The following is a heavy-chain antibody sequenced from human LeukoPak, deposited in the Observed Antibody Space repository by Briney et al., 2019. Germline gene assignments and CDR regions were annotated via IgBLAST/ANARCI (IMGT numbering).Heavy chain of an antibody. CDR3: TRDSGYNAFDI. CDR1: GFTFSSSW. CDR2: IKEDGTAK. D-gene: IGHD5-12*01. J-gene: IGHJ3*02. Sequence: SGGSLRLSCAASGFTFSSSWMAWVRQAPGKGLEWVGNIKEDGTAKNYVVSVRGRFTISRDNAKNSLYLQMNSLRGEDTVVYYCTRDSGYNAFDIWGQGTMVTVSS. V-gene: IGHV3-7*01.